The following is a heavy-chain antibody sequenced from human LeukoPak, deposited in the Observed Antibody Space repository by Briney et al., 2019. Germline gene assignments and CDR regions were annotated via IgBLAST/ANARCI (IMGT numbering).Heavy chain of an antibody. CDR1: GFTFSSYS. Sequence: GGSLRLSCAASGFTFSSYSMNWVRQAPGKGLEWASYISSSSSTIYYADSVKGRFTISRDNAKNSLYLQMNSLRAKDTAVYYCARALPSITMVRGVIPPFDYWGQGTLVTVSS. J-gene: IGHJ4*02. V-gene: IGHV3-48*01. CDR2: ISSSSSTI. CDR3: ARALPSITMVRGVIPPFDY. D-gene: IGHD3-10*01.